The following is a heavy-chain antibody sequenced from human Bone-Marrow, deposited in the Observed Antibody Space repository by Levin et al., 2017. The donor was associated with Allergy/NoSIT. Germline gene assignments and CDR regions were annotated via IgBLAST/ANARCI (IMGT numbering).Heavy chain of an antibody. CDR1: GFTFSTFA. CDR2: ITGSGGST. Sequence: PGGSLRLSCEGSGFTFSTFAMTWVRQAPGRGLEWVSSITGSGGSTYYADSVMGRFTISRDNSANTLFLQMNSLRAEDTALYFCAKDLDVLAGRPPFFDCWGPGTLVTVSS. V-gene: IGHV3-23*01. J-gene: IGHJ4*02. D-gene: IGHD6-19*01. CDR3: AKDLDVLAGRPPFFDC.